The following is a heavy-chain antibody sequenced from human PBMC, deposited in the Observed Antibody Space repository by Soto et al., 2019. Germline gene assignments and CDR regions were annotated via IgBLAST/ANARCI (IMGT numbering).Heavy chain of an antibody. CDR1: GFTFSNAW. CDR2: IKSKTDGGTI. J-gene: IGHJ4*02. V-gene: IGHV3-15*01. D-gene: IGHD5-12*01. CDR3: TTAHPRGPDY. Sequence: PGGSLRLSCAASGFTFSNAWMNWVRQAPGKGLEWVGLIKSKTDGGTIDYPAPVKGGFIISRDDSRNTLYLQMNSLKTEDTAVYYCTTAHPRGPDYWGQGTLVTVSS.